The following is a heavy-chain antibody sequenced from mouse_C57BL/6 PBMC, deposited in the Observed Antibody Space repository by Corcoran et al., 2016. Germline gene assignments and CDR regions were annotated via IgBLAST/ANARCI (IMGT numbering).Heavy chain of an antibody. V-gene: IGHV1-26*01. Sequence: EVQLQQSGPELVKPGASVKISCKASGYTFTDYYMNWVKQSHGKSLEWIGDINPNNGGTSYNQKFKGKATLTVDKSSSTAYMKLRSLTSEDSAVYYCARIYYDYDYWYFDVWGTGTTVTVSS. CDR2: INPNNGGT. D-gene: IGHD2-4*01. J-gene: IGHJ1*03. CDR1: GYTFTDYY. CDR3: ARIYYDYDYWYFDV.